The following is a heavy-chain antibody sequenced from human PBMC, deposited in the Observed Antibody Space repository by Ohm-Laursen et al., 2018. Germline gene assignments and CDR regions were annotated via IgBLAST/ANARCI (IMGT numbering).Heavy chain of an antibody. Sequence: SLRLSCSALGFTFSDYYMSWIRQAPGKGLEWVSYISSSGSTIYYADSVKGRFTISRDNAKNSLYLQMNSLRAEDTAVYYCASLKPPLYYYGMDVWGQGTTVTVSS. CDR2: ISSSGSTI. CDR1: GFTFSDYY. J-gene: IGHJ6*02. V-gene: IGHV3-11*01. CDR3: ASLKPPLYYYGMDV.